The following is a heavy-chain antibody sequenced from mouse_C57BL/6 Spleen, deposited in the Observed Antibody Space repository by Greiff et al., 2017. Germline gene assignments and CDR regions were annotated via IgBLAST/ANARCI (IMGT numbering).Heavy chain of an antibody. CDR3: ARSLYDGYFSFAY. V-gene: IGHV7-3*01. CDR2: IRNKANGYTT. D-gene: IGHD2-3*01. Sequence: EVHLVESGGGLVQPGGSLSLSCAASGFTFTDYYMSWVRQPPGKALEWLGFIRNKANGYTTEYSASVKGRFTISRDNSQSILYLQMNALRAEDSATYYCARSLYDGYFSFAYWGQGTLVTVSA. J-gene: IGHJ3*01. CDR1: GFTFTDYY.